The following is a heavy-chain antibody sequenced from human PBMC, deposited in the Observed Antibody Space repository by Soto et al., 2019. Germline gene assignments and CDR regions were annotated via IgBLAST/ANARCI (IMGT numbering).Heavy chain of an antibody. V-gene: IGHV3-33*01. CDR3: ARASIFGTHLTSFYGMDV. J-gene: IGHJ6*02. Sequence: GGSLRLSCEASGVTFSRYGMHWVRQAPGKGLEWVAVIWYDGSNKYYADSVKGRFTISRDNSKNTLYLQMNSLRAEDTAVYYCARASIFGTHLTSFYGMDVWGQGTTVTVSS. D-gene: IGHD3-3*01. CDR2: IWYDGSNK. CDR1: GVTFSRYG.